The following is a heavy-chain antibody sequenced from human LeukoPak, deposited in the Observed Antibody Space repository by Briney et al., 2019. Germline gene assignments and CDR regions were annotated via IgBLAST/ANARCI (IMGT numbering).Heavy chain of an antibody. CDR3: ARVRQLLPNWFDP. D-gene: IGHD2-15*01. CDR1: GYTFTGYY. V-gene: IGHV1-2*02. CDR2: INPNSGGT. Sequence: ASVKVSCKASGYTFTGYYMHWVRQAPGQGLEWMGWINPNSGGTNYAQKFQGRVTMTRDTSISTAYMELSRLRSDDTAVYYCARVRQLLPNWFDPWGQGTLVTVSS. J-gene: IGHJ5*02.